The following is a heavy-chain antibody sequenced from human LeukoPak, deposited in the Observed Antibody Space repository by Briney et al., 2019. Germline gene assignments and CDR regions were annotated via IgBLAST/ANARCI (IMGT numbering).Heavy chain of an antibody. J-gene: IGHJ4*02. V-gene: IGHV4-59*01. Sequence: SETLSLTCTFSGGSLSSYYWSWIRQPPGKGLEWIGYIYYSGSTNYNPSLKSRVTISVDTSKNQFSLKLSSVTAADTAVYYCARGTRIAYFDYWGQGTLVTVSS. CDR2: IYYSGST. CDR3: ARGTRIAYFDY. D-gene: IGHD6-6*01. CDR1: GGSLSSYY.